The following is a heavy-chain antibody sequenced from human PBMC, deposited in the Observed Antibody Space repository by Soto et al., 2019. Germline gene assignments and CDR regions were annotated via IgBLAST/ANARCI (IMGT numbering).Heavy chain of an antibody. CDR3: ERRSHIVVAQT. CDR2: FYYDRRT. V-gene: IGHV4-39*02. CDR1: GASFSDANYY. J-gene: IGHJ4*02. Sequence: SETLSLTCIVSGASFSDANYYWVWIRQPPGEGLEWIGSFYYDRRTYYNASLKSRVTISVDTSKNHFSLMLTSVTAADTAVYYCERRSHIVVAQTWGQGPLVTVSS. D-gene: IGHD2-21*01.